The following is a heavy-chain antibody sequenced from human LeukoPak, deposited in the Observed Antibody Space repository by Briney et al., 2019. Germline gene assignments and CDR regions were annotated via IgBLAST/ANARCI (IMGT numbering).Heavy chain of an antibody. D-gene: IGHD3-22*01. CDR1: GFTFSSYG. Sequence: PGGSLRLSCAASGFTFSSYGMHWVRQAPGKGLEWVAVISYDGSNKYYADSVKGRFTISRDNSKNTLYLQMNSLRAEDTAVYYCAREVYYDSSGYLDYWGQGTLVTVSS. V-gene: IGHV3-30*03. CDR3: AREVYYDSSGYLDY. J-gene: IGHJ4*02. CDR2: ISYDGSNK.